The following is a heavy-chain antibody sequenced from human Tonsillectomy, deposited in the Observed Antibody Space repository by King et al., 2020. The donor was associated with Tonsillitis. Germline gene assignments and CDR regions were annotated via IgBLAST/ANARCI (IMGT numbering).Heavy chain of an antibody. D-gene: IGHD6-13*01. CDR2: INPNSGGT. J-gene: IGHJ6*02. CDR3: ARDPAAAGNGYYYYYGMDV. CDR1: GYTFTGYY. Sequence: QLVQSGAEVKKPGASVKVSCKASGYTFTGYYMHWVRQAPGQGLEWMGWINPNSGGTNYAQKFQGRVTMTRDTSISTAYMELSRLRSDDTAVYYCARDPAAAGNGYYYYYGMDVWGQGTTVTVSS. V-gene: IGHV1-2*02.